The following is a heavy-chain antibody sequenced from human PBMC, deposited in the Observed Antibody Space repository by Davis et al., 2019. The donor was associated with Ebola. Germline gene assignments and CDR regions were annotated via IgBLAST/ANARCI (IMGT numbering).Heavy chain of an antibody. CDR1: GGSVSIGSYY. V-gene: IGHV4-61*01. CDR2: IYYSGST. D-gene: IGHD1-26*01. J-gene: IGHJ6*02. CDR3: ALSGSYYPHGMDV. Sequence: MPSETLSLTCTVSGGSVSIGSYYWSWIRQPPGKGLEWIGYIYYSGSTNYNPSLKSRVTISVDTSKNQFSLKLSSVTAADTAVYYCALSGSYYPHGMDVWGLGTTVTVSS.